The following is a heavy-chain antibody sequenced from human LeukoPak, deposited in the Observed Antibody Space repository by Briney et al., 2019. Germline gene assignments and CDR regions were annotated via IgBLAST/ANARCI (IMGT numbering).Heavy chain of an antibody. CDR1: GGSISSGSYS. CDR2: IYPRGST. Sequence: PSQTLSLTCAVSGGSISSGSYSWSWIRQPPGKGLEWIGYIYPRGSTYYNPSLKSRVILSLDKSANQFSLNLSSVTAADTAVYYCARVQDCSGGSCYSYAFDIWGQGTMVTVSS. J-gene: IGHJ3*02. CDR3: ARVQDCSGGSCYSYAFDI. V-gene: IGHV4-30-2*01. D-gene: IGHD2-15*01.